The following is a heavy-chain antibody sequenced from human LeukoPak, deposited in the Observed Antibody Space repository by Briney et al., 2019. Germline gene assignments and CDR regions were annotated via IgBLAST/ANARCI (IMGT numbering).Heavy chain of an antibody. V-gene: IGHV4-4*09. CDR2: IYSSGSA. J-gene: IGHJ3*02. Sequence: SETLSLTCSVSGDSISSYYWSWIRQPPGKGLEWIGFIYSSGSANYSPSLRSRVTMSVDMSKNQFSLKLRSVTAADTAVYYCARQGAVDIWGQGTMVIVSS. CDR1: GDSISSYY. CDR3: ARQGAVDI.